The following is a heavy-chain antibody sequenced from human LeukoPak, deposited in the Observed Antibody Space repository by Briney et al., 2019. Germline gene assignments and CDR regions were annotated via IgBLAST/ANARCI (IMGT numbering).Heavy chain of an antibody. J-gene: IGHJ4*02. CDR2: IYYSGST. CDR1: GVSISSSRYY. D-gene: IGHD2-2*01. CDR3: ARQELGYCSSTSCYRPFDY. V-gene: IGHV4-39*01. Sequence: SETLSLTCTVSGVSISSSRYYWGWIRQPPGKGLEWIGSIYYSGSTYYNPSLKSRVTISVDTSKNQFSLKLSSVTAADTAVYYCARQELGYCSSTSCYRPFDYWGEGTLVSVSS.